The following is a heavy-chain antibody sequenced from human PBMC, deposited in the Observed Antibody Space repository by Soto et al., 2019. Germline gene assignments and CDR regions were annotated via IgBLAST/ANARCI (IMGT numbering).Heavy chain of an antibody. CDR1: GGSISSSSYY. J-gene: IGHJ4*02. V-gene: IGHV4-39*01. CDR2: IYYSGST. D-gene: IGHD5-18*01. CDR3: ASLRLQLWCFDY. Sequence: SETLSLTCTVSGGSISSSSYYWGWIRQPPGKGLEWIGSIYYSGSTYYNPSLKSRVTISVDTSKNQFSLKLSSVTAADTAVYYCASLRLQLWCFDYWGQGTLVTVSS.